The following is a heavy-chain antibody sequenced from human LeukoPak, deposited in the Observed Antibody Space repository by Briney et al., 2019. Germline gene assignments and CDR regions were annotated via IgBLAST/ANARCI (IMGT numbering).Heavy chain of an antibody. J-gene: IGHJ4*02. Sequence: GGSLRLSCAASGFTFSSYDMHWVRQASGKGLEWVSVIGTAGDTYFPGSVKGRFTISRENARNSLYLQMNSLRAGDTAVYYCARGGRLDYDVLTGYYKPRFFDYWGQGTLVTVSS. CDR1: GFTFSSYD. D-gene: IGHD3-9*01. CDR2: IGTAGDT. CDR3: ARGGRLDYDVLTGYYKPRFFDY. V-gene: IGHV3-13*01.